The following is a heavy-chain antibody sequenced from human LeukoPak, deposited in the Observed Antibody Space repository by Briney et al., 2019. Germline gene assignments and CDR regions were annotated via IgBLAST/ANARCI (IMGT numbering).Heavy chain of an antibody. CDR2: IYYSGST. Sequence: SETLSLTCTVSGGSISSYYWSWSRQPPGKGLEWIGYIYYSGSTNYNPSLKSRVTISVDAPKNQFSLKPSSVTAADTAVYYCASDTGYSSGWYSFDYWGQGTLLTVSS. CDR1: GGSISSYY. V-gene: IGHV4-59*01. CDR3: ASDTGYSSGWYSFDY. J-gene: IGHJ4*02. D-gene: IGHD6-19*01.